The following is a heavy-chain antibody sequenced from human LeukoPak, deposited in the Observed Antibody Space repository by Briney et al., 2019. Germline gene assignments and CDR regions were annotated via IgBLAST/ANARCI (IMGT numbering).Heavy chain of an antibody. Sequence: SETLSLTCAVYGGSFSGYYWNWIRQPPGKGLEWIGEINHSGSTNYNPSLKSRVTISVDTSKNQFSLKLSSVTAADTAVYYCARIWYADAFDIWGQGTMVTVSS. J-gene: IGHJ3*02. V-gene: IGHV4-34*01. CDR2: INHSGST. D-gene: IGHD2-8*01. CDR3: ARIWYADAFDI. CDR1: GGSFSGYY.